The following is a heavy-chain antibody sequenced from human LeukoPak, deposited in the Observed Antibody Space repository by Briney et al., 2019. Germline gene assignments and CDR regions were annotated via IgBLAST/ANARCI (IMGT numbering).Heavy chain of an antibody. CDR1: GYTLTELS. Sequence: GASVTVSCKVSGYTLTELSMHWVRQAPGQGLEWMGGIIPIFGTANYAQKFQGRVTITADESTSTAYMELSSLRSEDTAVYYCAREYCSSTSCYAPYLNWFDPWGQGTLVTVSS. CDR2: IIPIFGTA. J-gene: IGHJ5*02. V-gene: IGHV1-69*13. D-gene: IGHD2-2*01. CDR3: AREYCSSTSCYAPYLNWFDP.